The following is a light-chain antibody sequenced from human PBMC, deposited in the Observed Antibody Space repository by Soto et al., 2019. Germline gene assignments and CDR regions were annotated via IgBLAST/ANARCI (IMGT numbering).Light chain of an antibody. Sequence: QSALTQPASVSGSPGQSITISCTGTNSDLGSYNLVSWYQQYPGKAPKLMISGVSERPSGVPDRFSGSKSGNTASLTISGLQAEDEADYYCCSYVDTDTWVFGGGTKVTVL. J-gene: IGLJ3*02. CDR2: GVS. CDR3: CSYVDTDTWV. V-gene: IGLV2-23*02. CDR1: NSDLGSYNL.